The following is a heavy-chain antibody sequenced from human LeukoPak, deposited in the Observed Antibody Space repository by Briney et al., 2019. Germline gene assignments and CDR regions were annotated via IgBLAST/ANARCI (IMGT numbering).Heavy chain of an antibody. CDR3: AKAYGSGSYCGY. D-gene: IGHD3-10*01. J-gene: IGHJ4*02. CDR1: GFTFNSYG. V-gene: IGHV3-30*02. Sequence: GGSLTLSCAASGFTFNSYGMHWVRQAPGKGLEWVAFIRYDGTNTYYADSVKGRFTISRDNSKNTLYLQMNSLRAEDTAVYYCAKAYGSGSYCGYWGQGTLVTVSS. CDR2: IRYDGTNT.